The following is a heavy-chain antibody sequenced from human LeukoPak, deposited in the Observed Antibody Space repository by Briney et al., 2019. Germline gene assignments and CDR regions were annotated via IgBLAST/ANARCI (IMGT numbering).Heavy chain of an antibody. CDR3: AKESSSGYYFDY. D-gene: IGHD6-19*01. J-gene: IGHJ4*02. CDR1: GFTFDDYA. V-gene: IGHV3-9*03. Sequence: GRSLRLSCAASGFTFDDYAMHWVRQAPGKGLEWVPGISWNSGSIGYADSVKGRFTISRDNAKNSLYLQMNSLRAEDMALYYCAKESSSGYYFDYWGQGTLVTVSS. CDR2: ISWNSGSI.